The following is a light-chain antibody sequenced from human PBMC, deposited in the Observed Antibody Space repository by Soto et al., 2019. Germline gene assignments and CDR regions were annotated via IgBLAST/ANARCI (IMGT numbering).Light chain of an antibody. V-gene: IGKV3-20*01. CDR1: QSVSSSY. J-gene: IGKJ5*01. Sequence: EIVFTQSPGTLSVSPGERATLSCRASQSVSSSYLAWYQQKPGQTPRLLIYGASSRATGIPDRFSGSGSGTDFTLTITGLEPADFTVYYCQQYGTSPITFGQGTLLEIK. CDR2: GAS. CDR3: QQYGTSPIT.